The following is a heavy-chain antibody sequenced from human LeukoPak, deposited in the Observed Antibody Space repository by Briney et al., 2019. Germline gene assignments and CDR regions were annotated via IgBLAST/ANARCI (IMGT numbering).Heavy chain of an antibody. CDR2: IYTSGST. CDR1: GGSFSGYY. D-gene: IGHD3-10*01. CDR3: ARDPYYYGSGSLFDY. V-gene: IGHV4-4*07. J-gene: IGHJ4*02. Sequence: SETLSLTCAVYGGSFSGYYWSWIRQPPGKGLEWIGRIYTSGSTNYNPSLKSRVTISVDTSKNQFSLKLSSVTAADTAVYYCARDPYYYGSGSLFDYWGQGTLVTVSS.